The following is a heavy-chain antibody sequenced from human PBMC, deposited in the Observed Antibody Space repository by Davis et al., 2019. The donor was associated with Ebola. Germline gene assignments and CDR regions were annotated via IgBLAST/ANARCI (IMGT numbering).Heavy chain of an antibody. J-gene: IGHJ4*02. D-gene: IGHD3-16*01. CDR3: ARERHLMEGLPTATPDY. CDR2: ISLDGSSK. CDR1: GFSFSSHG. V-gene: IGHV3-30*19. Sequence: PGGSLRLSCAASGFSFSSHGMHWVRQAPGKGLEWVTVISLDGSSKLYADSVKGRFTVSKDNFKNTVYLHMTSLRPEDTAVYHCARERHLMEGLPTATPDYWGQGTLVTVSS.